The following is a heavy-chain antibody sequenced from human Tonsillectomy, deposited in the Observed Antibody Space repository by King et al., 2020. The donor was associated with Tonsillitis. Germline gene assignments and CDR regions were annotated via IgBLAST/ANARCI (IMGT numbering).Heavy chain of an antibody. D-gene: IGHD3-10*01. Sequence: VQLVESGGGVVQPGRSLRLSCAASGFTFSSYAMHWVRQAPGKGLEWAAVISYDGSNKYYADSVKGRFTISRDNSKNTLYLQMNSLRPEDTAVYYCARERDPLRVRGVICFDYWGQGTLVTVSS. CDR2: ISYDGSNK. J-gene: IGHJ4*02. CDR1: GFTFSSYA. V-gene: IGHV3-30-3*01. CDR3: ARERDPLRVRGVICFDY.